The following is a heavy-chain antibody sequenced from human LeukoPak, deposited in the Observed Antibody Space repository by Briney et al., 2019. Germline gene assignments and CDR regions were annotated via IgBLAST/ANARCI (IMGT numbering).Heavy chain of an antibody. J-gene: IGHJ4*02. Sequence: ASVKVSCKASGYTFTSYDINWVRQATGQGLEWMGWMNPNSGNTGYAQKFQGRVTMTRNTPIRTAYMELSSLGSEDTAVYYCARATRDCSSASCYNYWGQGTLVTVSS. CDR2: MNPNSGNT. CDR3: ARATRDCSSASCYNY. CDR1: GYTFTSYD. D-gene: IGHD2-2*02. V-gene: IGHV1-8*01.